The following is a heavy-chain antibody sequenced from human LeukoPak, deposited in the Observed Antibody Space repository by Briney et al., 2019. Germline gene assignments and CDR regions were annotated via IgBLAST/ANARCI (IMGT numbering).Heavy chain of an antibody. J-gene: IGHJ6*04. CDR2: TYYRSKWYN. V-gene: IGHV6-1*01. CDR3: ARDLYYYGSGSYYGSYYYYGMDV. Sequence: SQTLSLTCAISGDSVSSNRAAWNWIRQSPSRGLEWLGRTYYRSKWYNDYAVSVKSRITINPDTSKNQFSLQLNSVTPEDTAVYYCARDLYYYGSGSYYGSYYYYGMDVWGKGTTVTVSS. CDR1: GDSVSSNRAA. D-gene: IGHD3-10*01.